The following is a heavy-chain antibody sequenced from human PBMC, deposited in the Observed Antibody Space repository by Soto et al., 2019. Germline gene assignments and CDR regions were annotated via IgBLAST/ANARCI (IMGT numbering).Heavy chain of an antibody. CDR3: ASRPELYTNWFDP. CDR1: GGSISTYY. V-gene: IGHV4-59*01. Sequence: SETLSLTCTVSGGSISTYYWSWIRQPPGKGLEWIGNIYYSGSTNYNPSLKSRVTISVDTSKNQFSLKLTSVTAADTAVYYCASRPELYTNWFDPWGQGTLVTVSS. CDR2: IYYSGST. D-gene: IGHD3-16*01. J-gene: IGHJ5*02.